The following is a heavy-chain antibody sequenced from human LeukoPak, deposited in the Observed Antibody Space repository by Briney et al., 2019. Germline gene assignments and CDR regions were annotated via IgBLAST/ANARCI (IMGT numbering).Heavy chain of an antibody. CDR3: ARQAAATREDYFYYMDV. CDR2: ISSSSTYI. CDR1: GFAFSRYE. Sequence: GGSLRLSCAASGFAFSRYEMNWVRQAPGKGLEWVSYISSSSTYIYYADSVTGRFTISRDNAKNSLYLQMNSLRAEDTALYYCARQAAATREDYFYYMDVWGKGTPVTVSS. V-gene: IGHV3-21*05. J-gene: IGHJ6*03. D-gene: IGHD6-25*01.